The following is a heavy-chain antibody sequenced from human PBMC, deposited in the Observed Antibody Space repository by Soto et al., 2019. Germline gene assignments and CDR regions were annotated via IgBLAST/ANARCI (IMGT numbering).Heavy chain of an antibody. J-gene: IGHJ6*02. Sequence: GASVKVSCKASGFTFTSSAVQWVRQARGQRLEWIGWIVVGSGNTNYAQKFQERVTITRDMSTSTACMELSSLRSEDTAVYYCAAGLYYDILTGRRANYYYGMDVWGQGTTVTVSS. V-gene: IGHV1-58*01. D-gene: IGHD3-9*01. CDR1: GFTFTSSA. CDR2: IVVGSGNT. CDR3: AAGLYYDILTGRRANYYYGMDV.